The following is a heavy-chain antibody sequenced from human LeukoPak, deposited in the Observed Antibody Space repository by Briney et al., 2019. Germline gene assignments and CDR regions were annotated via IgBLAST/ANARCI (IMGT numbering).Heavy chain of an antibody. J-gene: IGHJ1*01. V-gene: IGHV4-4*09. Sequence: SETLSLICNFSVDSVSSGYWTWILQSPGKGLDWIGFIQDTGITDYNPSLKSRLLMSLDTSKTQFSLNLRSVTAADTGVYYCAGRANRYSRDWGKGILVTISS. CDR1: VDSVSSGY. CDR3: AGRANRYSRD. CDR2: IQDTGIT. D-gene: IGHD2-15*01.